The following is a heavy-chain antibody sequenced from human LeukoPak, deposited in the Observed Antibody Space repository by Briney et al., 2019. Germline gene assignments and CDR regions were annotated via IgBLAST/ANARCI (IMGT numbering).Heavy chain of an antibody. CDR3: ARDPRKYTNDWYRRWYFDL. J-gene: IGHJ2*01. V-gene: IGHV4-34*01. CDR1: GGSFSNTY. Sequence: TSETLSLTCAVYGGSFSNTYWSWIRQPPGKGLEWIGEINHSGSTNYNPSLKSRVTISVDTSKNQFSLKLRSVTAADTAVYFCARDPRKYTNDWYRRWYFDLWGRGTLVTVSS. D-gene: IGHD6-19*01. CDR2: INHSGST.